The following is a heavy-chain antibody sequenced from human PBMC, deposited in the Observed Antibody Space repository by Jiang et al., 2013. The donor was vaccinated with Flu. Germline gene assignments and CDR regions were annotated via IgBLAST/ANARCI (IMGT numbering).Heavy chain of an antibody. J-gene: IGHJ4*02. Sequence: GSTYYADSVKGRFTISRDNSKNTLYLQMNSLRAEDTAVYYCAKLVTFGGVIAHFDYWGQGTLVTVSS. V-gene: IGHV3-23*01. D-gene: IGHD3-16*02. CDR2: GST. CDR3: AKLVTFGGVIAHFDY.